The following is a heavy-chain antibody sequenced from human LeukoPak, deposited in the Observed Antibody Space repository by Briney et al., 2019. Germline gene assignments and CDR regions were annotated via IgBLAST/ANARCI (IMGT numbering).Heavy chain of an antibody. Sequence: GASVKVSCKVSGYTLTELSMHWVRQAPGKGLEWMGGFDPEDGETIYAQKFQGRVTMTTDTSTSTAYMELRSLRSDDTAVYYCARDPGIAVAGKGYWGQGTLVTVSS. D-gene: IGHD6-19*01. V-gene: IGHV1-24*01. CDR1: GYTLTELS. CDR3: ARDPGIAVAGKGY. J-gene: IGHJ4*02. CDR2: FDPEDGET.